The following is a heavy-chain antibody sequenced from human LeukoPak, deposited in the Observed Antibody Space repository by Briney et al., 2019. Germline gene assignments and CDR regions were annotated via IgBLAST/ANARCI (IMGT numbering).Heavy chain of an antibody. Sequence: PSGTLSLTCTVSGASISSSYWSWVRQTPGKMLEWIGFIYYSGRTNSNPSLKSRVTISADTSKNQFSLKLSSVTGADTVLYYCVRGNYDNRGYSNAFDIWGQGAMVTVSS. CDR2: IYYSGRT. CDR3: VRGNYDNRGYSNAFDI. D-gene: IGHD3-22*01. V-gene: IGHV4-59*01. J-gene: IGHJ3*02. CDR1: GASISSSY.